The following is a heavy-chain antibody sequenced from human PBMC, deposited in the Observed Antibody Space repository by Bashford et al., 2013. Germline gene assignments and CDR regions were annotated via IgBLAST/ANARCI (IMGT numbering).Heavy chain of an antibody. J-gene: IGHJ5*01. D-gene: IGHD3-3*01. CDR2: IFSNDEK. Sequence: SWIRQPPGKALEWLAHIFSNDEKSYSTSLKSRLTISKDTSKSQVVLTMTNMDPVDTATYYCARMEILEWLPNNWFDYWGQGTLVTVSS. CDR3: ARMEILEWLPNNWFDY. V-gene: IGHV2-26*01.